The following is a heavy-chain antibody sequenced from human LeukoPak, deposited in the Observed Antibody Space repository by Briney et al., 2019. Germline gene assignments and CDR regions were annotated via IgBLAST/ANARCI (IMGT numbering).Heavy chain of an antibody. Sequence: GGSLRLSCAASEFTFSSYAMSWVRQAPGKGLEWVSAISGSGGSTYYADSVKGRFTISRDNSKNTLYLQMNSLRAEDTAVYYCATAGYDSNYYYGMDVWGQGTTVTVSS. CDR1: EFTFSSYA. J-gene: IGHJ6*02. CDR3: ATAGYDSNYYYGMDV. D-gene: IGHD3-3*01. CDR2: ISGSGGST. V-gene: IGHV3-23*01.